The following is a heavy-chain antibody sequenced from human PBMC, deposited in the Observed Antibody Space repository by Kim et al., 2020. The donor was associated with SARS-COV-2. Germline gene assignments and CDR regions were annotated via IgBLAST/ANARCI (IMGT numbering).Heavy chain of an antibody. J-gene: IGHJ4*02. CDR3: VKGRRIAVAVGPLSY. Sequence: GGSLRLSCSASGFTFSSYAMHWVRQAPGKGLEYVSAISSNGGSTYYADSVKGRFTISRDNSKNTLYLQMSSLRAEDTAVYYCVKGRRIAVAVGPLSYWGQGTLVTVSS. CDR1: GFTFSSYA. D-gene: IGHD6-19*01. V-gene: IGHV3-64D*06. CDR2: ISSNGGST.